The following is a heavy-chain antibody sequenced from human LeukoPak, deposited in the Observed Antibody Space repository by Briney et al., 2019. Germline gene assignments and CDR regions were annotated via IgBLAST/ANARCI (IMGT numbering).Heavy chain of an antibody. D-gene: IGHD3-22*01. V-gene: IGHV1-69*13. Sequence: SVKGSCKASGGTFSSYAISWVRQAPGQGLEWMGGIIPIFGTANYAQKFQGRVTITADESTSTAYMELSSLRSEDTAVYYCARASSYYYDSSGYYSLDYWGQGTLVTVSS. J-gene: IGHJ4*02. CDR2: IIPIFGTA. CDR1: GGTFSSYA. CDR3: ARASSYYYDSSGYYSLDY.